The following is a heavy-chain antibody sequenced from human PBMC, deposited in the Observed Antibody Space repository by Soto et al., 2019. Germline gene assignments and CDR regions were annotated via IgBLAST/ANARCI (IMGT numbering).Heavy chain of an antibody. CDR3: ARDGGSGYSSSFDY. D-gene: IGHD6-6*01. V-gene: IGHV3-30-3*01. Sequence: GGSLRLSCAASGFTFSSYAMHWVRQAPGKGLEWVAVISYDGSNKYYADSVKGRFTISRDNSKNTLYLQMNSLRAEDTAVYYCARDGGSGYSSSFDYWGQGTLVTVSS. CDR1: GFTFSSYA. CDR2: ISYDGSNK. J-gene: IGHJ4*02.